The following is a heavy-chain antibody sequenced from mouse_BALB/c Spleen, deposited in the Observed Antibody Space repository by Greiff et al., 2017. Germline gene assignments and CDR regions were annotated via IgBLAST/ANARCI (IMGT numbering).Heavy chain of an antibody. J-gene: IGHJ3*01. D-gene: IGHD5-1*01. Sequence: EVKLVESGGGLVKPGGSLKLSCAASGFTFSSYAMSWVRQSPEKRLEWVAEISSGGSYTYYPDTVTGRFTISRDNAKNTLYLEMSSLRSEDTAMYYCAKPMFAYWGQGTLVTVSA. CDR3: AKPMFAY. CDR2: ISSGGSYT. V-gene: IGHV5-9-4*01. CDR1: GFTFSSYA.